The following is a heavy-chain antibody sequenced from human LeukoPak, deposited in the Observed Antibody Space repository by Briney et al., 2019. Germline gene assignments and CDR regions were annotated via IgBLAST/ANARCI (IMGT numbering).Heavy chain of an antibody. CDR2: IGSGT. CDR1: GFTFSSYA. CDR3: AKVLAYYFDY. V-gene: IGHV3-23*01. Sequence: GGSLRLSCGASGFTFSSYAMSWVRQAPGKGLEWVSAIGSGTYYADSVKGRFTISRDNSKNTLYLQMNSLRAEDTAVYYCAKVLAYYFDYWGQGALVTVSS. J-gene: IGHJ4*02.